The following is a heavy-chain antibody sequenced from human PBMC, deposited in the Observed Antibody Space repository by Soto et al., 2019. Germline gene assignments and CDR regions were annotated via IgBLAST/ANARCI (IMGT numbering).Heavy chain of an antibody. V-gene: IGHV1-3*01. Sequence: QVQLVQSGAEVKKPGASVKVSCKASGYTFTSYAMQWVRQAPGQRREWMGWINAGNGNTKYSQKFQGRVTITRDTSASTAYMELSSLRSEDTAVYYCARDPGDSYGYNWGQGTLVTVSS. CDR1: GYTFTSYA. D-gene: IGHD5-18*01. J-gene: IGHJ4*02. CDR3: ARDPGDSYGYN. CDR2: INAGNGNT.